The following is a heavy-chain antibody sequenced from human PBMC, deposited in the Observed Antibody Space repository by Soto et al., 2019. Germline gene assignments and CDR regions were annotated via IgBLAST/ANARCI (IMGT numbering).Heavy chain of an antibody. CDR2: IIPIFGTA. V-gene: IGHV1-69*06. CDR3: ARDPLYGDYVTLGYFDL. CDR1: GCTFSSCA. J-gene: IGHJ2*01. D-gene: IGHD4-17*01. Sequence: QVQLVQSGAEVKKPGSSVKVSCKASGCTFSSCAISWVRQAPGQGLEWMGGIIPIFGTANYAQKFQGRVTITADKSTSTAYMELSSLRSEDTAVYYCARDPLYGDYVTLGYFDLWGRGTLVTVSS.